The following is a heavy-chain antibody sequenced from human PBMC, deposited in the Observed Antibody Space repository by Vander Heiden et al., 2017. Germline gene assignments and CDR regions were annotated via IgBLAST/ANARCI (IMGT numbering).Heavy chain of an antibody. CDR1: GFPFRHHA. CDR2: ISGSGGST. J-gene: IGHJ3*02. V-gene: IGHV3-23*01. Sequence: EVQLLEAGGGLVQPGGSLRLSCAASGFPFRHHAMGWVRQAPGKGLEWVSAISGSGGSTYYADSVKGRFTISRDNSKNTLYLQMNSLRAEDTAVYYCTKGRITMIVVRSAFDIWGQGTMVTVSS. CDR3: TKGRITMIVVRSAFDI. D-gene: IGHD3-22*01.